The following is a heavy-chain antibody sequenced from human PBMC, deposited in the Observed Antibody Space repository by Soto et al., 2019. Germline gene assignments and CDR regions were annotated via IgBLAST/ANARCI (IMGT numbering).Heavy chain of an antibody. Sequence: PGVCLRRSSGASGFTFSTYSMSRFRQAPGKGLEWVSSISSSRGYIYYADSVKGRFTISRDNAKKSLFLQMNSLRAEDTAVYYCARDLALGHFDWQLPAHWGQGT. CDR2: ISSSRGYI. D-gene: IGHD3-9*01. V-gene: IGHV3-21*01. CDR3: ARDLALGHFDWQLPAH. CDR1: GFTFSTYS. J-gene: IGHJ4*02.